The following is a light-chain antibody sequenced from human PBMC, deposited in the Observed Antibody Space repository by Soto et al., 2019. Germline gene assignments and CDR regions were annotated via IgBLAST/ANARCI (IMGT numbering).Light chain of an antibody. V-gene: IGLV2-8*01. J-gene: IGLJ1*01. CDR2: EVS. CDR1: ISYVGGYNC. Sequence: QSVLTQXPSSSGSPGQSVTISFTRTISYVGGYNCVSWYQQHPGKAPKLMIYEVSKRPSGVPDRFSGSKSGNTASLTVSGLQAEDEADYYCSSYAGSNNPYVFGTGTKVTGL. CDR3: SSYAGSNNPYV.